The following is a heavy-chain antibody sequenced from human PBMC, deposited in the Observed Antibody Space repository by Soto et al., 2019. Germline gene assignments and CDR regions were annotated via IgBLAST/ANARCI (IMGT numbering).Heavy chain of an antibody. Sequence: SETLSLTCAVSGYSINSDFYWGWIRQPPGKGLEWVGSVYHSGTTYYNPSLKSRLAISVDTSNNHFSLKLSSVTAADTAVYYCARGYSTGVRYFTYWGQGTLVTVSS. D-gene: IGHD5-12*01. CDR3: ARGYSTGVRYFTY. CDR1: GYSINSDFY. CDR2: VYHSGTT. J-gene: IGHJ4*02. V-gene: IGHV4-38-2*01.